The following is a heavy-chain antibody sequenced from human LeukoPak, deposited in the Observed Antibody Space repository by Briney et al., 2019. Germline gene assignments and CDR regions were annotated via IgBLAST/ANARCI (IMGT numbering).Heavy chain of an antibody. Sequence: EASVKVSCKASGYTFTSYDINWVRQATGQGLEWMGWMNPNSGNTGYAQKLQGRVTMTRNTSISTAYMELSSLRSEDTAVYYCARRRGYCSGGSCYSDYWGQGTLVTVSS. D-gene: IGHD2-15*01. CDR1: GYTFTSYD. J-gene: IGHJ4*02. CDR2: MNPNSGNT. V-gene: IGHV1-8*01. CDR3: ARRRGYCSGGSCYSDY.